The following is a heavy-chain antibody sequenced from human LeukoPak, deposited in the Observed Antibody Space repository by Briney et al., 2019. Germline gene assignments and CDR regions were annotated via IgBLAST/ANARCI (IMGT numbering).Heavy chain of an antibody. CDR3: ARVSVWGDGYRD. V-gene: IGHV4-59*06. Sequence: PSETLSLTCTVSGVSISDYYWSWIRQPPGKGLEWIGYIYYSGSTYYNPSLKSRVTISVDTSKNQFSLKLSSVTAADTAVYYCARVSVWGDGYRDWGQGTLVTVSS. CDR1: GVSISDYY. J-gene: IGHJ4*02. D-gene: IGHD5-24*01. CDR2: IYYSGST.